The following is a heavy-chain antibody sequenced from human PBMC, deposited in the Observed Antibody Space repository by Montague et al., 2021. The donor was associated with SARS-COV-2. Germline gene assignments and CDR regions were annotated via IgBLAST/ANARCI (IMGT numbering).Heavy chain of an antibody. CDR2: TYYRSKWSN. D-gene: IGHD1-26*01. V-gene: IGHV6-1*01. J-gene: IGHJ4*02. Sequence: ISGDSVSSNIATWNWIRQSPSRGLEWLGRTYYRSKWSNDYAESVKSRTTIDPDTSKHQFSLQLNSVTPEDTAAYYCARTSASSDYWGQGTLVTVSS. CDR1: GDSVSSNIAT. CDR3: ARTSASSDY.